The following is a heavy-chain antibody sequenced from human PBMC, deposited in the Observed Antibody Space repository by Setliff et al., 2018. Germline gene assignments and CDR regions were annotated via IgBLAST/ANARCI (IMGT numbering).Heavy chain of an antibody. V-gene: IGHV1-8*02. D-gene: IGHD3-22*01. J-gene: IGHJ4*02. CDR1: GGTFSSYA. CDR3: AADYYDSSGYGY. Sequence: ASVKVSCKASGGTFSSYAISWVRQAPGQGLEWMGWMNPNSGNTGYAQKFQGRVTMTEDTSTDTAYMELSSLRSEDTAVYYCAADYYDSSGYGYWGQGTLVTVSS. CDR2: MNPNSGNT.